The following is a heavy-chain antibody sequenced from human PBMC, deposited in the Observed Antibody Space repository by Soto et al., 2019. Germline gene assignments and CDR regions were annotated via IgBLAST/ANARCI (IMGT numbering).Heavy chain of an antibody. J-gene: IGHJ4*02. D-gene: IGHD3-9*01. CDR1: GGSISSYY. CDR2: IYYSGST. CDR3: ARHSGYPPNLFDY. Sequence: SETLSLTCTVSGGSISSYYWSWIRQPPGKGLEWIGYIYYSGSTNHNPSLKSRVTISVDTSKNQFSLKLSSVTAADTAVYYCARHSGYPPNLFDYWGQGTLVTVSS. V-gene: IGHV4-59*08.